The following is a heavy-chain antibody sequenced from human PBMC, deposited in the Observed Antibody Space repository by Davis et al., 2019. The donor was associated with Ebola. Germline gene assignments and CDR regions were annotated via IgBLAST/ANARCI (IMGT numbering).Heavy chain of an antibody. CDR1: GYTFTSYY. J-gene: IGHJ6*02. CDR2: INPSGGST. D-gene: IGHD4-17*01. Sequence: AASVKVPCKASGYTFTSYYMHWVRQAPGQGLEWMGIINPSGGSTSYAQKFQGRVTMTRDTSTSTVYMELSSLRSDDTAVYYCAREYGDYGSLYYYGMDVWGQGTTVTVSS. V-gene: IGHV1-46*01. CDR3: AREYGDYGSLYYYGMDV.